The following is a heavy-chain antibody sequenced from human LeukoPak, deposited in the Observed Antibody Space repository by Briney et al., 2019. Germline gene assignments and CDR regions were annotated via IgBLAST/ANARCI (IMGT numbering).Heavy chain of an antibody. Sequence: GGSLRLSCLASGYTFSSYIINWVRQAPGKGLELVSSISVRSNYIYYADSVRGRFRISRRDARDSLYLQMNSLRAEDTAVYYCVRLRRNSDTSGFYYYYDFWGQGTLVTVSS. V-gene: IGHV3-21*01. CDR3: VRLRRNSDTSGFYYYYDF. CDR2: ISVRSNYI. J-gene: IGHJ4*02. CDR1: GYTFSSYI. D-gene: IGHD3-22*01.